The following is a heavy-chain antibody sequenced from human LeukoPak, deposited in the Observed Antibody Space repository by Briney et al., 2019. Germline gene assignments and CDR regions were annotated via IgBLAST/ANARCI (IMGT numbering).Heavy chain of an antibody. Sequence: SETLSLTXTVSGGSISSYYWSWIRQPPGKGLEWIGYIYYSGSTNYNPSLKSRVTISVDTSKNQFSLKLSSVTAADTAVYYCASVQQQLVIYWGQGTLVTVSS. D-gene: IGHD6-13*01. CDR2: IYYSGST. CDR3: ASVQQQLVIY. CDR1: GGSISSYY. J-gene: IGHJ4*02. V-gene: IGHV4-59*01.